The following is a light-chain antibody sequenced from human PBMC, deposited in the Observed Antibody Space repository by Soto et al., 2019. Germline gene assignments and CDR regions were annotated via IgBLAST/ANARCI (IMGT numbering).Light chain of an antibody. CDR3: QQYNNSWA. CDR1: QSVGSSY. J-gene: IGKJ1*01. CDR2: GAS. Sequence: EIVLTQSSAALPVSAGERATXSCRASQSVGSSYLAWYEQKPGQNPSILIYGASTSATGISARFSGSGSGTEFTLTISSLQPEDFGVYYCQQYNNSWAFGQGTKVDIK. V-gene: IGKV3-15*01.